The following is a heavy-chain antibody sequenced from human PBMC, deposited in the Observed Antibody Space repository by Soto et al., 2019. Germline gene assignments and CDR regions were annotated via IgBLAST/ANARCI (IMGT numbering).Heavy chain of an antibody. Sequence: GGSLRLSCSASGFTFSDENMSWVRQVPGKGLEWVSGISGGGSYIFYADSVQGRFSISRDNAKNSLFLEMNSLRVEDTAVYYCARDADCHSTSCFFPPHVWGQGTTVTVSS. CDR2: ISGGGSYI. J-gene: IGHJ6*02. V-gene: IGHV3-21*06. CDR3: ARDADCHSTSCFFPPHV. CDR1: GFTFSDEN. D-gene: IGHD2-2*01.